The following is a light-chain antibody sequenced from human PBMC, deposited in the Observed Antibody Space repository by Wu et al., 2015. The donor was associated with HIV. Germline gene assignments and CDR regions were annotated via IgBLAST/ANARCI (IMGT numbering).Light chain of an antibody. CDR2: DAS. J-gene: IGKJ5*01. CDR3: QQSINGPLT. V-gene: IGKV3-11*01. CDR1: QSIGRS. Sequence: EIVLTQSPGTLSLSPGEKATLSCRASQSIGRSLVWFRQKPGQAPRLLIYDASNRVTGIPPRFSGSGSGTHFTLNISSLEPDDFAIYYCQQSINGPLTFGQGTRLDNK.